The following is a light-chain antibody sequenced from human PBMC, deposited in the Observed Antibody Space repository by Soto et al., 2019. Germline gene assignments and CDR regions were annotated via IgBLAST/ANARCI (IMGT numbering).Light chain of an antibody. J-gene: IGKJ4*01. V-gene: IGKV1-5*03. CDR2: KAS. CDR1: QSISGW. CDR3: QQYDHVSPFT. Sequence: IQMTQSPSTLSASVGDSVNITCRASQSISGWLAWYQQKPGKAPKFLIYKASTLQQGVPSRFSGSGFGTEFTLTISRLQPDDFATYYCQQYDHVSPFTFGGGTRVDLK.